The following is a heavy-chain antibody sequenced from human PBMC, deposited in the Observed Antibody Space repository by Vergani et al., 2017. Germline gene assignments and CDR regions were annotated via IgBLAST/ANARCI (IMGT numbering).Heavy chain of an antibody. CDR2: ISSSSSYI. CDR1: GFTFSSYS. Sequence: EVQLLESGGGLVQPGGSLRLSCAASGFTFSSYSMNWVRQAPGKGLEWVSSISSSSSYIYYADSVKGRFTISRDNAKNSLYLQMNSLRAEDTAVYYCARVGYSAYYYYMDVWGKGTTVTVSS. CDR3: ARVGYSAYYYYMDV. J-gene: IGHJ6*03. V-gene: IGHV3-21*01. D-gene: IGHD2-15*01.